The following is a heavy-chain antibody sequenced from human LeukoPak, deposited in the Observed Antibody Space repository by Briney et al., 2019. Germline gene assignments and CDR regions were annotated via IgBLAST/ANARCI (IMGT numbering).Heavy chain of an antibody. CDR2: IWYDGSNK. D-gene: IGHD4-17*01. V-gene: IGHV3-33*01. J-gene: IGHJ6*02. CDR1: GFTFSSYG. CDR3: ARDINYDDYGGYYYYGMDV. Sequence: GGSLRLSCAASGFTFSSYGTHWVRQAPGKGLEWVAVIWYDGSNKYYADSVKGRFTISRDNSKNTLYLQMNSLRAEDTAVYYCARDINYDDYGGYYYYGMDVWGQGTTVTVSS.